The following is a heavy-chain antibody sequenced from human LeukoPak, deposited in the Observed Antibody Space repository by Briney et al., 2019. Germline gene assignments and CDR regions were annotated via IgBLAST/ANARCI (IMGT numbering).Heavy chain of an antibody. D-gene: IGHD2-2*01. Sequence: PSETLSLTFSVSGGSIISYYWSWLRQPPGKGLEGIGYVFYTGSTNYNPSLKRRVTISIDTSKNQFSLKLTSVTAADTAVYYCAGQRCNSTSCYSWFDPWGQGTLVTVSS. CDR3: AGQRCNSTSCYSWFDP. V-gene: IGHV4-59*08. CDR1: GGSIISYY. J-gene: IGHJ5*02. CDR2: VFYTGST.